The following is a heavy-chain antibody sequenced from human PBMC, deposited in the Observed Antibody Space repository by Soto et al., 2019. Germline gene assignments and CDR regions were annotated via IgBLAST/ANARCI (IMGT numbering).Heavy chain of an antibody. V-gene: IGHV4-59*01. CDR2: IYYSGST. J-gene: IGHJ6*02. Sequence: SETLSLTCTVSGGSISSYYWSWIRQPPGKGLEWIGYIYYSGSTNYNPSLKSRVTISVDTSKNQFSLKLSSVTAADTAVYYCARVLIGSSGPDPYYYYYGMDVWGQGTTVTVS. D-gene: IGHD6-19*01. CDR3: ARVLIGSSGPDPYYYYYGMDV. CDR1: GGSISSYY.